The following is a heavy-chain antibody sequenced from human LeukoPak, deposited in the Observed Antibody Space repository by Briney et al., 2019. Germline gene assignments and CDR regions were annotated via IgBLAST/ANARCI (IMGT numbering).Heavy chain of an antibody. D-gene: IGHD5-24*01. CDR1: GVSIDDYY. CDR3: ARSRDAYKYDYFDH. J-gene: IGHJ4*01. Sequence: SETLSLTCRASGVSIDDYYWSWIRQPPGKRLEWIGYIYYTGSTKLNPSLKSRVTMSEDTSKNLLSLDLRSVTAADTAVYYCARSRDAYKYDYFDHWGRGTLVTVSS. CDR2: IYYTGST. V-gene: IGHV4-59*01.